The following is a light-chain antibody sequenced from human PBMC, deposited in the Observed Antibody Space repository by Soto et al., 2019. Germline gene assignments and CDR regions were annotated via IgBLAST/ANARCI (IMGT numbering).Light chain of an antibody. Sequence: QSALTQPPSASGSPGQSLTISCTGTSSDVGAHNYVSWYQQNPGKAPKLMLYDVNKRPSGVPDRFSGSKSGNTASLTVSGLQDEDEADYYCSSYAGGNNWVFGGGTKLTVL. CDR1: SSDVGAHNY. J-gene: IGLJ3*02. V-gene: IGLV2-8*01. CDR3: SSYAGGNNWV. CDR2: DVN.